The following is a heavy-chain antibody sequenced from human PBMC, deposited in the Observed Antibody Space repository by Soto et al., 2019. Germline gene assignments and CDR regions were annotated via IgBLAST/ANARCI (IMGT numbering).Heavy chain of an antibody. Sequence: PVESLKISCKGSGYTFTNYWICWVLQMPGKGLEWMGIIYPGDSDTKYNPSFQGQVTISADKSITTPYLRWTSLKASDTAIYYCAASIFYYGMDVWGQGTTVTVSS. V-gene: IGHV5-51*01. CDR2: IYPGDSDT. CDR1: GYTFTNYW. J-gene: IGHJ6*02. CDR3: AASIFYYGMDV.